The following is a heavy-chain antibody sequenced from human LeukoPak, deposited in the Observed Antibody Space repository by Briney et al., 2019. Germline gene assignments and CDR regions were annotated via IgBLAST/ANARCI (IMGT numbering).Heavy chain of an antibody. V-gene: IGHV4-61*02. CDR3: ASETVRKAGFDL. D-gene: IGHD1-14*01. Sequence: MASQTLSLTCTVSGGSISSGSYYWSWIRQPAGKGLEWIGRIYTSGSTNYNPSLKSRVTISVDTSKNQFSLKLSSVTAADTAVYYCASETVRKAGFDLWGRGTLVTVSS. CDR1: GGSISSGSYY. J-gene: IGHJ2*01. CDR2: IYTSGST.